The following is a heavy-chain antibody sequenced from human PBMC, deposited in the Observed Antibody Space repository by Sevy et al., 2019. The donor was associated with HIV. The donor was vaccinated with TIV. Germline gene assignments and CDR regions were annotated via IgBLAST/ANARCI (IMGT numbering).Heavy chain of an antibody. J-gene: IGHJ2*01. CDR1: GFTFSSYA. D-gene: IGHD4-17*01. CDR2: ISYDGSNK. CDR3: ASVTTTEFDL. Sequence: GGSLRLSCAASGFTFSSYAMHWVRQAPGKGLEWVAVISYDGSNKYYADSVKGRFTISRDNSKNTLYLQMNSLRAEDTAVYYCASVTTTEFDLWGRGTLVTVSS. V-gene: IGHV3-30-3*01.